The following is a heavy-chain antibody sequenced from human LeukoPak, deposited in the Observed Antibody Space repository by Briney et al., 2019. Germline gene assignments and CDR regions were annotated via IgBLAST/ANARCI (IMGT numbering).Heavy chain of an antibody. D-gene: IGHD3-3*01. J-gene: IGHJ6*03. CDR3: AKGGRFLEWLPPYYYYYYYMDV. V-gene: IGHV1-2*02. Sequence: ASVKVSCKASGYTFTDYYIHWVGQAPGQGLEWMGLFNPYTGGTTTAPKFQDRVSMTRDPSIGTAHMELTRLTSDDTAVYYCAKGGRFLEWLPPYYYYYYYMDVWGKGTTVTVSS. CDR1: GYTFTDYY. CDR2: FNPYTGGT.